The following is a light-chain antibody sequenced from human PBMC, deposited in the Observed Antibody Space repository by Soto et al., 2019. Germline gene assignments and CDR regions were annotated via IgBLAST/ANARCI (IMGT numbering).Light chain of an antibody. CDR3: QQYGNSLSIT. Sequence: EIVLTQSPGTLSLSPGERATLSCRATQTVSSNYLAWYQQKPGQAPWLLIYGASSRATGIPDRFSGSGSGTDFTLTISRLEPEDFAVYYCQQYGNSLSITFGQGRRLEVK. CDR1: QTVSSNY. V-gene: IGKV3-20*01. J-gene: IGKJ5*01. CDR2: GAS.